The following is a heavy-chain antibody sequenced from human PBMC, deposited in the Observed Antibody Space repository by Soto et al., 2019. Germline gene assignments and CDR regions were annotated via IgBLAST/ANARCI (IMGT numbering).Heavy chain of an antibody. V-gene: IGHV3-53*01. CDR1: GFTVSSNY. CDR3: EGYDSSGYYYKGMDV. D-gene: IGHD3-22*01. Sequence: GGSLRLSCAASGFTVSSNYMSWVRQAPGKGLEWVSVIYSGGSTYYADSVKGRFTISRDNSKNTLYLQMNSLRAEDTAVYYCEGYDSSGYYYKGMDVWGQGTTVTVSS. CDR2: IYSGGST. J-gene: IGHJ6*02.